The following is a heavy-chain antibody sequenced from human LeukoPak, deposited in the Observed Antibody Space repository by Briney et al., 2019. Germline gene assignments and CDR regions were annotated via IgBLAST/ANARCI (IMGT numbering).Heavy chain of an antibody. CDR2: TFYSGTT. V-gene: IGHV4-39*07. Sequence: SETLSLTCTVSGGSISSYYWAWIRQPPGKGLEWIGSTFYSGTTYYNPSLKSRVTISEDTSKNQFSLKLSSVTAADTAVYYCARSRRDYMDVWGKGTTVTVSS. CDR3: ARSRRDYMDV. CDR1: GGSISSYY. J-gene: IGHJ6*03.